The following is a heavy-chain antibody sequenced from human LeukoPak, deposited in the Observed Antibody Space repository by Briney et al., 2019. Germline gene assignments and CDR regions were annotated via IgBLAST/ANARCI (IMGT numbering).Heavy chain of an antibody. D-gene: IGHD3-10*01. CDR3: ARSYGSGSFDY. Sequence: ASVKVSCKASGYTFIGYYMHWVRQAPGQGLEWMGWINPNSGGTNYAQKFQGWVTMTRDTSISTAYMELSRLRSDDTAVYYCARSYGSGSFDYRGQGTLVTVSS. V-gene: IGHV1-2*04. CDR2: INPNSGGT. CDR1: GYTFIGYY. J-gene: IGHJ4*02.